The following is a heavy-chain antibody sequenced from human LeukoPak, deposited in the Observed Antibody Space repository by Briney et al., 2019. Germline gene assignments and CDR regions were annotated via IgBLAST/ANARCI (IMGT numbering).Heavy chain of an antibody. CDR2: ISYDGSNK. J-gene: IGHJ1*01. CDR1: GFTFSSYA. V-gene: IGHV3-30*04. Sequence: GSLRLSCAASGFTFSSYAMHWVRQAPGKGLEWVAVISYDGSNKYYADSVKGRFTISRDNSKNTLYLQMNSPRAEDTAVYYCARDRDSSGLNWGQGTLVTVSS. D-gene: IGHD6-19*01. CDR3: ARDRDSSGLN.